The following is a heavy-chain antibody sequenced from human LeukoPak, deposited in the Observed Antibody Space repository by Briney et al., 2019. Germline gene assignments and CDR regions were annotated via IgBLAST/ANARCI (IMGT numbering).Heavy chain of an antibody. Sequence: SQTLSLTWAISGDSVSSNSAAWNWIRQSPSRGLEWLGRTYYRSKWYNDYAVSVKSRITINPDTSKNQFSLQLNSVTPEDTAVYYCARSEYCSGGSCSGAYYFDYWGQGTLVTVSS. D-gene: IGHD2-15*01. J-gene: IGHJ4*02. CDR2: TYYRSKWYN. CDR3: ARSEYCSGGSCSGAYYFDY. CDR1: GDSVSSNSAA. V-gene: IGHV6-1*01.